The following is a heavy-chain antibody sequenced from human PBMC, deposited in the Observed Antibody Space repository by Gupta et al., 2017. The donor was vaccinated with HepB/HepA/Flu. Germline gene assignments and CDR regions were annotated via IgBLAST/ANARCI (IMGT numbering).Heavy chain of an antibody. Sequence: EVQLVESGGGLVKPGGSLRLSCAASGFTFSSYSMNWVRQAPGKGLEWVSSISSSSSYIYYADSVKGRFTISRDNAKNSLYLQMNSLRAEDTAVYYCARDQGYGDSGYYYYYYYMDVWGKGTTVTVSS. CDR1: GFTFSSYS. CDR3: ARDQGYGDSGYYYYYYYMDV. CDR2: ISSSSSYI. J-gene: IGHJ6*03. D-gene: IGHD5-18*01. V-gene: IGHV3-21*01.